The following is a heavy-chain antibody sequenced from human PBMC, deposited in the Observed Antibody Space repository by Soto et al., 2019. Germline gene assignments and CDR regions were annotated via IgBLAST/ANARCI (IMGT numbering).Heavy chain of an antibody. CDR1: GGSFSGHS. J-gene: IGHJ5*01. D-gene: IGHD3-22*01. V-gene: IGHV4-34*01. Sequence: SETLSLTCAVYGGSFSGHSWTWIRQSPGKGLEWIGDINHSGRVNYSPSLKSRVTISLDTSKNQFSLTLSAVTAADTAMYYCSTRAYDTNGYYRFDPWGQGTLVTVS. CDR2: INHSGRV. CDR3: STRAYDTNGYYRFDP.